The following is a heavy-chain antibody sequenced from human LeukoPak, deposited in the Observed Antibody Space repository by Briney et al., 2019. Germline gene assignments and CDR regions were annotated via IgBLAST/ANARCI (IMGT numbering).Heavy chain of an antibody. CDR3: ARVGRVMYSSGWHYYYYYMDV. V-gene: IGHV4-39*07. CDR2: IYYSGST. D-gene: IGHD6-19*01. J-gene: IGHJ6*03. Sequence: SETLSLTCTVSGGSISSSSYYWGWIRQPPGKGLEWIGSIYYSGSTYYNPSLKSRVTISVDTSKNQFSLKLSSVTAADTTVYYCARVGRVMYSSGWHYYYYYMDVWGKGTTVTVSS. CDR1: GGSISSSSYY.